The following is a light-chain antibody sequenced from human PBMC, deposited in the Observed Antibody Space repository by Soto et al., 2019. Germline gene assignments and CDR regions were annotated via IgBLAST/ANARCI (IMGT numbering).Light chain of an antibody. V-gene: IGLV2-14*01. CDR3: CSYAGNPYV. CDR2: AVS. Sequence: QSVLTQPASVSGSPGQSITISCTGTSSDVGLYDYVSWYQQHPGKAPQLMIYAVSNRPSGVSNRFSASKSGNTASLFISGLQAEDEADYYCCSYAGNPYVFGTGTKVTVL. CDR1: SSDVGLYDY. J-gene: IGLJ1*01.